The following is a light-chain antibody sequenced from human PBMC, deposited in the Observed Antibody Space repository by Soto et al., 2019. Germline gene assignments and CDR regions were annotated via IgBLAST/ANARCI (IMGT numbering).Light chain of an antibody. Sequence: QSVLTQPPSVSGAPGQRVTISCTGSSSNIGAGYDVHWYQQLPGTAPKLLIYRNNQRPSGVPDRFSGSKSGTSASLAISGLRSEDEADYYCAAWDDSLSGDVFGTGTKVTVL. CDR2: RNN. CDR3: AAWDDSLSGDV. V-gene: IGLV1-47*01. CDR1: SSNIGAGYD. J-gene: IGLJ1*01.